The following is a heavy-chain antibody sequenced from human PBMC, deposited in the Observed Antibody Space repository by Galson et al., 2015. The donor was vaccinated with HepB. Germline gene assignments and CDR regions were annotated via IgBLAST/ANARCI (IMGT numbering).Heavy chain of an antibody. CDR2: IKSKTDGGTT. CDR1: GFTFSNAW. Sequence: SLRLSCAASGFTFSNAWMSWVRQAPGKGLEWVGRIKSKTDGGTTDYAAPVKGRFTISRDDSKNTLYLQMNSLKTEDTAVYYCTTDLSLWESSTPGAFDIWGQGTMVTVSS. J-gene: IGHJ3*02. CDR3: TTDLSLWESSTPGAFDI. D-gene: IGHD1-26*01. V-gene: IGHV3-15*01.